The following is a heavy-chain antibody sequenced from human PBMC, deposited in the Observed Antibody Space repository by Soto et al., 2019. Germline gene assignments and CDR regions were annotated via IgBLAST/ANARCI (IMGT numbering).Heavy chain of an antibody. CDR1: GFTFRNHW. D-gene: IGHD2-15*01. V-gene: IGHV3-7*03. CDR3: ATSVVVWGGVYY. CDR2: IKQDGTET. Sequence: GSLRLSCAASGFTFRNHWMSWVRQAPGKGLEWVADIKQDGTETYYVDSVKGRFTISRDNAKNSLYLQMNTLRADDTAIYYCATSVVVWGGVYYWGQGTLVAVSS. J-gene: IGHJ4*02.